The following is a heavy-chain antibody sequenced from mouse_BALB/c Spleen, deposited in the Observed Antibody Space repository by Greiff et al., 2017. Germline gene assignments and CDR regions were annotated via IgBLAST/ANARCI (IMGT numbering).Heavy chain of an antibody. CDR1: GYAFTNYL. V-gene: IGHV1-54*01. CDR3: ARPYDYGGYYFDY. D-gene: IGHD2-4*01. J-gene: IGHJ2*01. CDR2: INPGSGGT. Sequence: VQLQQSGAELVRPGTSVKVSCKASGYAFTNYLIEWVKQRPGQGLEWIGVINPGSGGTNYNEKFKGKATLTADKSSSTAYMQLSSLTSDDSAVYFCARPYDYGGYYFDYWGQGTTLTVSS.